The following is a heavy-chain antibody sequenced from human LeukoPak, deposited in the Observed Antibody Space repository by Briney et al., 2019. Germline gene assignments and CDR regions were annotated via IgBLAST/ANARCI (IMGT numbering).Heavy chain of an antibody. CDR1: GFTFSSYA. CDR2: ISGSGGST. CDR3: AKPVEGGSSGYYQPGYFDY. D-gene: IGHD3-22*01. V-gene: IGHV3-23*01. Sequence: GGSLRLSCAASGFTFSSYAMSWVRQAPGKGLEWVSAISGSGGSTYYADSVKGRSTISRDNSKNTLYLQMNSLRAEDTAVYYCAKPVEGGSSGYYQPGYFDYWGQGTLVTVSS. J-gene: IGHJ4*02.